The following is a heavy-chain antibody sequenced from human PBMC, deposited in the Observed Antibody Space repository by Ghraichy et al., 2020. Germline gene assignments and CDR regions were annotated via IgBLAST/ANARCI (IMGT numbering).Heavy chain of an antibody. CDR3: AKGGIAAAGTLDY. V-gene: IGHV3-23*01. Sequence: GGSLRLSCAASGFTFSSYAMSWVRQAPGKGLEWVSVIGGSGGSTYYADSVKGRFTISRDNSKNTLNLQMNSLRAEDTAAYYCAKGGIAAAGTLDYWGQGTLVTVSS. J-gene: IGHJ4*02. CDR1: GFTFSSYA. CDR2: IGGSGGST. D-gene: IGHD6-13*01.